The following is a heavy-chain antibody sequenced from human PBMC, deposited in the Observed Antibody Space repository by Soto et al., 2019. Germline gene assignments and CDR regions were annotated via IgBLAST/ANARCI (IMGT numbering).Heavy chain of an antibody. J-gene: IGHJ4*02. V-gene: IGHV4-34*01. CDR2: INHSGST. CDR1: GGSFSGYY. Sequence: PSETLSLTCAVYGGSFSGYYLSWIRQPPGKGLEWIGEINHSGSTNYNPSHKSRVTISVDTSKNQFSLKLSSVTAADTAVYYCASTRGGYGDYKLDYWGQGTLVTVSP. CDR3: ASTRGGYGDYKLDY. D-gene: IGHD4-17*01.